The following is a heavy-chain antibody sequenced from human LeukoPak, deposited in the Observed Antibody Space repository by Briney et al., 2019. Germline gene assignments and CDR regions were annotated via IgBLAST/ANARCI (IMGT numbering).Heavy chain of an antibody. CDR3: ARFIAARPDYYYYMDV. CDR2: IYPGDSDT. Sequence: GESLKISCKGSGYSFTSYWIGWVRQMPGKGLEWMGIIYPGDSDTRYSPSFQGQVTISADKSISTAYLQWSSLKASDTAMYYCARFIAARPDYYYYMDVWGKGTTVTVSS. CDR1: GYSFTSYW. V-gene: IGHV5-51*01. J-gene: IGHJ6*03. D-gene: IGHD6-6*01.